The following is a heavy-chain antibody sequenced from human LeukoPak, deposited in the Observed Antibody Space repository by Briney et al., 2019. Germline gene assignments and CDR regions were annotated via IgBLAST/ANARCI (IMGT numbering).Heavy chain of an antibody. J-gene: IGHJ4*02. CDR1: GYTFTDYY. D-gene: IGHD6-6*01. V-gene: IGHV1-69-2*01. Sequence: ASVKISCKASGYTFTDYYIQWVQEAPGKGLEWMGRVDPVDGERIYAEKFQGRVAITADTSTDTAYMELSSLRYEDTAVYYCATGVARRAIDYWGQGTLRTVSS. CDR3: ATGVARRAIDY. CDR2: VDPVDGER.